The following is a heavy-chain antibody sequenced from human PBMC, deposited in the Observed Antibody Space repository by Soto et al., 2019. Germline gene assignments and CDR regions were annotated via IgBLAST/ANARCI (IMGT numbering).Heavy chain of an antibody. CDR1: GFTFDDYA. V-gene: IGHV3-9*01. CDR3: AKDES. Sequence: GGSLRLSCAASGFTFDDYAMHWVRQAPGKGLEWVSGISWNSGSIGYADSVKGRFTISRDNAKNSLYLQMNSLRAEDTALYYCAKDESWGQGTLVTVSS. CDR2: ISWNSGSI. J-gene: IGHJ4*02.